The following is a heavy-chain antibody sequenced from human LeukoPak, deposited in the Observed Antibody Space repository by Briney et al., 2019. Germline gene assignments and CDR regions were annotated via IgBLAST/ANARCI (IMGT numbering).Heavy chain of an antibody. J-gene: IGHJ3*02. CDR3: VRGYYYDRSGYWVRAFDI. Sequence: SQTLSLTCAVSGGSISSCGYSWRWLPPPPGKGRVGFVYMYHRGSTDYNPSLKSRVTITVDRPKKQSSPKLSSVTTADTAVYYCVRGYYYDRSGYWVRAFDIWAEGTKVRASS. CDR1: GGSISSCGYS. CDR2: MYHRGST. D-gene: IGHD3-22*01. V-gene: IGHV4-30-2*01.